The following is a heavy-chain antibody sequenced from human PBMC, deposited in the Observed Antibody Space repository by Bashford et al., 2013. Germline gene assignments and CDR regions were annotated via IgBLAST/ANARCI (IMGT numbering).Heavy chain of an antibody. V-gene: IGHV4-34*01. D-gene: IGHD2-8*02. CDR1: GGVLQWLL. Sequence: SETLSLTCAVYGGVLQWLLLELDPPAPTGRGRGGGVGVKYNHSGSTNYNPSLKSRVTISVDTSKNQFSLKLSSVTAADTAVYYCARAPRYCTGGVCYNWFDPWGQGTL. CDR3: ARAPRYCTGGVCYNWFDP. J-gene: IGHJ5*02. CDR2: KYNHSGST.